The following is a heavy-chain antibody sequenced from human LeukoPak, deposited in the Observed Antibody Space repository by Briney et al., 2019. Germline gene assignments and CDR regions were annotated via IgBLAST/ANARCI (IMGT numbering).Heavy chain of an antibody. CDR1: GFTFSDYY. J-gene: IGHJ4*02. Sequence: GGSLRLSCAASGFTFSDYYMSWIRQAPGKGLEWVSYISPSDNGIYYADSVEGRFTISRDNAKNSLYLQMNSLRAEDTAVYYCARGKSGYCSGGSCRHYFDYWGQGTPVTVSS. CDR3: ARGKSGYCSGGSCRHYFDY. CDR2: ISPSDNGI. V-gene: IGHV3-11*01. D-gene: IGHD2-15*01.